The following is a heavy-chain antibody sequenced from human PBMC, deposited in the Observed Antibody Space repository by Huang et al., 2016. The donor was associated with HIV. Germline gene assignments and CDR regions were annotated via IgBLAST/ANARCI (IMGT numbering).Heavy chain of an antibody. CDR1: GFSLTTNGEG. CDR3: AHTPPRGHYAPGFFDY. V-gene: IGHV2-5*02. Sequence: QITLKESGPTLVKPTQTLTLTCSFSGFSLTTNGEGVAWIRQPPGKALEWLALIYWDDEKRYLPSLKTRITITKDTSKKQVVLTVANMDPVDTATYYCAHTPPRGHYAPGFFDYWGQGALVTVSS. J-gene: IGHJ4*02. CDR2: IYWDDEK. D-gene: IGHD3-3*01.